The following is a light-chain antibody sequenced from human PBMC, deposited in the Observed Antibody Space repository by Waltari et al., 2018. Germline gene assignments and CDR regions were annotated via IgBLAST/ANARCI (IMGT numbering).Light chain of an antibody. V-gene: IGLV3-27*01. CDR3: YSATDNNLRV. Sequence: SYELTQPSSVSVSPGQTARITCSGHLLPTKYARWFPQRPGQAPVLVIYKDSERPSGIPERFSGSSSGTTVILTISGAQVEDEADYYCYSATDNNLRVFGGGTKLTVL. J-gene: IGLJ3*02. CDR1: LLPTKY. CDR2: KDS.